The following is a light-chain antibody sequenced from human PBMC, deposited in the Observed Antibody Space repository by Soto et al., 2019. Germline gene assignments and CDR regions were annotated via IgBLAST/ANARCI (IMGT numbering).Light chain of an antibody. CDR2: DND. V-gene: IGLV1-51*01. Sequence: QSLLTQPPSVSAAPGQKVTISCSGSSSNIGNNYVSWYQAVPGTAPKLLIYDNDKRPSGIPARFSGSKSGTSATLGITGPQTGDEADYYCGTWETGLSAVVFGGGTKLTVL. CDR3: GTWETGLSAVV. CDR1: SSNIGNNY. J-gene: IGLJ3*02.